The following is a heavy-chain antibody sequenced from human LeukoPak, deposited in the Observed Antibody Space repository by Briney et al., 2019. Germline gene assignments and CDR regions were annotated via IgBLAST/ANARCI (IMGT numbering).Heavy chain of an antibody. J-gene: IGHJ3*02. CDR2: IYYSGST. CDR1: GGSISSSSYY. Sequence: SETLSLTCTVSGGSISSSSYYWGWIRQPPGKGLEWIGSIYYSGSTYYNPSLKSRVTISVDTSKNQFSLKLSSVTAADTAVYYCARGVLRFLEWLVRDDAFDIWGQGTMVTVSS. V-gene: IGHV4-39*07. CDR3: ARGVLRFLEWLVRDDAFDI. D-gene: IGHD3-3*01.